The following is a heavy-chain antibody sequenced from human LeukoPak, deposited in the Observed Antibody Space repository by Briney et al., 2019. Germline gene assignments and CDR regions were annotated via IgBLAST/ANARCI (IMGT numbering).Heavy chain of an antibody. CDR2: ISSSGSTI. J-gene: IGHJ4*02. V-gene: IGHV3-48*03. CDR3: AKTAIMYSSGWYYFDY. CDR1: GFTFSSYE. D-gene: IGHD6-19*01. Sequence: PGGSLRLSCAASGFTFSSYEMNWVRQAPGKGLEWVSYISSSGSTIYYADSVKGRFTISRDNAKNSLYLQMNSLRAEDTAVYYCAKTAIMYSSGWYYFDYWGQGTLVTVSS.